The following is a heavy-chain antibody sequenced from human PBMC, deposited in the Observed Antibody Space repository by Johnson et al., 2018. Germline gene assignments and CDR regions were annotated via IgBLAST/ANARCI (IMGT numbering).Heavy chain of an antibody. CDR2: ISDSGGST. V-gene: IGHV3-23*04. J-gene: IGHJ1*01. Sequence: VQLVQSGGGLVQPGGSLRLSCSASGFSFSSYAMTWVRQAPGKGLEWVSAISDSGGSTYYADPVTGRFTISRYSSKNTLYLQMNSLSAEDPAVYYCAAIVELPAAIVRGFFQHWVQGTLVTVSS. CDR3: AAIVELPAAIVRGFFQH. CDR1: GFSFSSYA. D-gene: IGHD2-2*01.